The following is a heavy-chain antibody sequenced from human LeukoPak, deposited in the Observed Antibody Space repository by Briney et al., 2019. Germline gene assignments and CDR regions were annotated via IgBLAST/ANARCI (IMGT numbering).Heavy chain of an antibody. CDR2: ISYDGSNK. CDR1: GFTFSSYA. V-gene: IGHV3-30-3*01. Sequence: PGGSLRLSCAASGFTFSSYAMHWVRQAPGKGLEWVAVISYDGSNKYYADSVKGRFTISRDNSKNTLYLQMNSLRAEDTAVYYCARDSRYFDWSPFDYWGQGTLVTVSA. J-gene: IGHJ4*02. CDR3: ARDSRYFDWSPFDY. D-gene: IGHD3-9*01.